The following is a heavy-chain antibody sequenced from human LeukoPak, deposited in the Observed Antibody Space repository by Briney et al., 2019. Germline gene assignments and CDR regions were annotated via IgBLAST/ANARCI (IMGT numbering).Heavy chain of an antibody. Sequence: GASVKVSCKASGYTFTGYYMHWVRQAPGQGLEWMGWINPNSGGTNYAQKFQGRVTMTRDTSISTAYMELSRLRSDDTAVYYCARESVAGTGYTINFDNWGQGTLVTVSS. V-gene: IGHV1-2*02. CDR1: GYTFTGYY. CDR2: INPNSGGT. J-gene: IGHJ4*02. CDR3: ARESVAGTGYTINFDN. D-gene: IGHD6-19*01.